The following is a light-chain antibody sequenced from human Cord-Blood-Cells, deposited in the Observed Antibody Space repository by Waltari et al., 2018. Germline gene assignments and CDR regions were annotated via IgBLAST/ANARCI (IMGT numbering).Light chain of an antibody. CDR2: DVS. Sequence: QSALTQPASVSGSPGQSITIPYTGTSSDAGGYNYVSWYQQHPGKAPKLMIYDVSNRPSGVSNHFSGSKSGNTASLTISGLQAEDEADYYCSSYTSSSTGVFGGGTKLTVL. CDR1: SSDAGGYNY. V-gene: IGLV2-14*03. CDR3: SSYTSSSTGV. J-gene: IGLJ3*02.